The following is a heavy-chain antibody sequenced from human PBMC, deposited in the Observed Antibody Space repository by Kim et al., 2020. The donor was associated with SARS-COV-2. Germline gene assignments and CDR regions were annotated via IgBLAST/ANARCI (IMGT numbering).Heavy chain of an antibody. CDR2: IYPGDSDT. Sequence: GESLKISCKGSGYSFTSYWIGWVRQMPGKGLEWMGIIYPGDSDTRYSPSFQGQVTISADKSISTAYLQWSSLKASDTAMYYCARRGIAARPDYYYYYMDVWGKGTTVTVSS. D-gene: IGHD6-6*01. J-gene: IGHJ6*03. CDR1: GYSFTSYW. V-gene: IGHV5-51*01. CDR3: ARRGIAARPDYYYYYMDV.